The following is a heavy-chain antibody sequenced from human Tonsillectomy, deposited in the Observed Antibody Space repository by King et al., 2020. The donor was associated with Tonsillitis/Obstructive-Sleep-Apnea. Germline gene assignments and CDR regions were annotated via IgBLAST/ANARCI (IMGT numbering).Heavy chain of an antibody. CDR2: INTNTGNP. D-gene: IGHD4-17*01. CDR1: GYTFTNYA. Sequence: QDQLVQSGSELKKPGASVKVSCKASGYTFTNYAMNWVRQAPGQGLEWMGWINTNTGNPTYAQGFTGRFVFSLDTSVSTAYLQISSLKAEDTAVYYCAREGAGDYLSYYYMAVWGKGTTVTVSS. CDR3: AREGAGDYLSYYYMAV. V-gene: IGHV7-4-1*02. J-gene: IGHJ6*03.